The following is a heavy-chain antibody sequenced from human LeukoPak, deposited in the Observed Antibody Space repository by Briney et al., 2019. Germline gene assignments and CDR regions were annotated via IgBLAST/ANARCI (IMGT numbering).Heavy chain of an antibody. D-gene: IGHD6-6*01. CDR2: INPRNGHT. Sequence: ASVKISCKACAYTLNEYFIHWLRQAPGQGLEWMGWINPRNGHTEIAQNFQGRVTLTRDTSITTAYMDLITLKSDDTAVFYCAKDIDSSSGFDYWGQGTLVTVSS. J-gene: IGHJ4*02. V-gene: IGHV1-2*02. CDR1: AYTLNEYF. CDR3: AKDIDSSSGFDY.